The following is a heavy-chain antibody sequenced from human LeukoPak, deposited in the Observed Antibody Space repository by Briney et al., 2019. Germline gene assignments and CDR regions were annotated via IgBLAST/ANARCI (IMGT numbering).Heavy chain of an antibody. D-gene: IGHD7-27*01. J-gene: IGHJ3*02. CDR2: ICSGGNT. CDR3: ARDPYSGELGAFDI. Sequence: PGGSLRLSCAASGFTVSSNFMSWVRQAPGKGLEWVSVICSGGNTYYADSVKGRFTISRDNSKNTLYLQMNSLRAEDTAVYYCARDPYSGELGAFDIWGQGTMVTVSS. V-gene: IGHV3-53*01. CDR1: GFTVSSNF.